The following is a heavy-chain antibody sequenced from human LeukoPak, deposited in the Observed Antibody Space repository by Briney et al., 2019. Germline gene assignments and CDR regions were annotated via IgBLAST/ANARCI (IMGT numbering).Heavy chain of an antibody. CDR3: AKDLGCSSTSCYRDY. V-gene: IGHV3-74*01. D-gene: IGHD2-2*02. CDR1: GFTFSSYW. Sequence: GGSLRLSCAASGFTFSSYWMHWVRQAPGKGLVWVSRINTDGSSTSYADSVKGRFTISRDNSKNTLYLQMNSLRAEDTAVYYCAKDLGCSSTSCYRDYWGQGTLVTVSS. J-gene: IGHJ4*02. CDR2: INTDGSST.